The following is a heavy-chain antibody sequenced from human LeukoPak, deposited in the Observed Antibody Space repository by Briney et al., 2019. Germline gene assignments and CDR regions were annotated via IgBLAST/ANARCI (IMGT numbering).Heavy chain of an antibody. CDR3: AREDGYCSSTSCYSGAFDI. CDR1: GGSISSYY. CDR2: IYYSGSS. D-gene: IGHD2-2*03. Sequence: SETLSLTCTVSGGSISSYYWSWIRQPPGKGLEWIGYIYYSGSSNYNPSLKSRVTISVDKSKNQFSLKLSSVTAADTAVYYCAREDGYCSSTSCYSGAFDIWGQGTMVTVSS. V-gene: IGHV4-59*12. J-gene: IGHJ3*02.